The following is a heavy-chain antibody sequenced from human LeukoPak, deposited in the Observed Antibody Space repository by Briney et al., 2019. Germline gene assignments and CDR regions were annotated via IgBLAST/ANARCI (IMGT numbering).Heavy chain of an antibody. V-gene: IGHV4-38-2*02. Sequence: SETLSLTCTVSGYSISSGYYWGWIRQPPGKGLEWIGSIYHSGSTNYNPSLKSRATISVDTSKNQFSLKLSSVTAADTAVYYCARDESNDSSGYYFNWFDPWGQGTLVTVSS. J-gene: IGHJ5*02. CDR2: IYHSGST. CDR3: ARDESNDSSGYYFNWFDP. D-gene: IGHD3-22*01. CDR1: GYSISSGYY.